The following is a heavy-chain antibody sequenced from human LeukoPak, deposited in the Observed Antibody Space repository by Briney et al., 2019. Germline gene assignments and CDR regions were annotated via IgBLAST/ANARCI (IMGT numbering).Heavy chain of an antibody. CDR2: ISGSGGST. V-gene: IGHV3-23*01. D-gene: IGHD5-18*01. CDR1: GFTFSSYG. CDR3: AGGYSYGDLRKWYYMDV. J-gene: IGHJ6*03. Sequence: GGSLRLSCAASGFTFSSYGMSWVRQAPGKGLEWVSAISGSGGSTYYADSVKGRFTISRDNSKNTLYLQMNSLRAEDTAVYYCAGGYSYGDLRKWYYMDVWGKGTTVTVSS.